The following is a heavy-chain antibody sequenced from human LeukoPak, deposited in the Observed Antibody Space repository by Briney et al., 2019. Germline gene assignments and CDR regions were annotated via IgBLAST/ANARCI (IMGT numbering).Heavy chain of an antibody. V-gene: IGHV1-2*02. CDR3: ARCSQQWLVPDFDY. D-gene: IGHD6-19*01. CDR1: GYTFTGYY. J-gene: IGHJ4*02. CDR2: INPNSGGT. Sequence: ASVKVSCKASGYTFTGYYMHWVRQAPGQGLEWMGWINPNSGGTNYAQKFQGRVTMTRETSISTAYMELSRLRSDDTAVYYCARCSQQWLVPDFDYWGQGTLVTVSS.